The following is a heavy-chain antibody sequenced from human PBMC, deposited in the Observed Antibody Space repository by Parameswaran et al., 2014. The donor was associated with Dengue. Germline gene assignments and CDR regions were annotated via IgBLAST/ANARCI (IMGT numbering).Heavy chain of an antibody. J-gene: IGHJ5*02. CDR3: ARGRDHCSGGSCYWFDP. Sequence: WIRQPQEGLEWIGEINHSGSTNYNPSLKSRVTISVDTSKNQFSLKLSSVTAADTAVYYCARGRDHCSGGSCYWFDPWGQGTLVTVSS. CDR2: INHSGST. V-gene: IGHV4-34*01. D-gene: IGHD2-15*01.